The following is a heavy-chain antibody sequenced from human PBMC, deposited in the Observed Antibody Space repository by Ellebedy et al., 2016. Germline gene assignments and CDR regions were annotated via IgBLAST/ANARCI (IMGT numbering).Heavy chain of an antibody. CDR1: GGSISSYY. J-gene: IGHJ4*02. CDR3: ARAGGSSGWYRRPFDY. D-gene: IGHD6-19*01. V-gene: IGHV4-4*07. CDR2: IYTSGST. Sequence: GSLRLSXTVSGGSISSYYWSWIRQPAGKGLEWIGRIYTSGSTNYNPSLKSRVTMSVDTSKNQFSLKLSSVTAADTAVYYCARAGGSSGWYRRPFDYWGQGTLVTVSS.